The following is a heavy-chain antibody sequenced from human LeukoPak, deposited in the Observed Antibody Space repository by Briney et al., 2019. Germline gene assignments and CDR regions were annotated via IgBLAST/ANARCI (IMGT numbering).Heavy chain of an antibody. Sequence: PGRSLRLSCAASGFTFSSYGMHRVRQAPGKGLEWVAVISYDGSNKYYADSVKGRFTISRDNSKNTLYLQMNSLRAEDTAVYYCAKMLGGTVLLWFGELEFDYWGQGTLVTVSS. CDR3: AKMLGGTVLLWFGELEFDY. CDR2: ISYDGSNK. J-gene: IGHJ4*02. V-gene: IGHV3-30*18. D-gene: IGHD3-10*01. CDR1: GFTFSSYG.